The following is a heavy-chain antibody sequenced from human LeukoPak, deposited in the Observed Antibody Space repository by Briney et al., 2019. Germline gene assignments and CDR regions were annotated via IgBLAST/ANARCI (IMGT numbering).Heavy chain of an antibody. J-gene: IGHJ4*02. CDR2: IYYSGST. Sequence: NPSDTLSLTCSLSGGSISSSYWSWIRQPPPKGLNWMGYIYYSGSTNYNPSLKSRVTISVDTSKNQFSLELSSVTAADTAVYYCASSRGGGSSTSCYDYWGQGTLVTVSS. CDR3: ASSRGGGSSTSCYDY. V-gene: IGHV4-59*07. D-gene: IGHD2-2*01. CDR1: GGSISSSY.